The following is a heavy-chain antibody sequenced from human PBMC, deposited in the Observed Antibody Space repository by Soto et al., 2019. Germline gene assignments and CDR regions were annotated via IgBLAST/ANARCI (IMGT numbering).Heavy chain of an antibody. CDR1: GFTFSRYW. D-gene: IGHD1-26*01. Sequence: EVQLVESGGGLVQPGGSLRLSCAVSGFTFSRYWMHWFRQDPGNGLVWVSSINTDGTNTQYADSVRGRFTVSRDNAKNTLYLQMTILRSEDTAVYSCANYLLWGHSDYWGQGTLVVVSS. CDR2: INTDGTNT. J-gene: IGHJ4*02. CDR3: ANYLLWGHSDY. V-gene: IGHV3-74*03.